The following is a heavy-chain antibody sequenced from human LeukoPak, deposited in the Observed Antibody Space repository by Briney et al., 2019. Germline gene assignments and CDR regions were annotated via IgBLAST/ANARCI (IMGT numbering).Heavy chain of an antibody. CDR1: GFTVSSNY. J-gene: IGHJ4*02. CDR2: IYSGGST. D-gene: IGHD3-22*01. V-gene: IGHV3-66*01. Sequence: PGGSLRLSCAASGFTVSSNYMSWVRQAPGKGLEWVSVIYSGGSTYYADSVKGRFTISRDNSKNTLYLQMNSLRAEDTAVYYCARARSGYYGGGGKWGQGTLVTVSS. CDR3: ARARSGYYGGGGK.